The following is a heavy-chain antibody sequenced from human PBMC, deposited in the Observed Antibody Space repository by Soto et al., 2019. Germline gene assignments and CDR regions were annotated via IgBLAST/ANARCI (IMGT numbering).Heavy chain of an antibody. Sequence: GGSLRLSCAASGFTFSNYAMTWVRQAPGKGLEWVSIITGKSDVINYADSVKGRLTISRDNSKNTLFLQMNSLRAEDTALYYCAKGFSGSRYSSLHYWGQGTLVTVSS. CDR1: GFTFSNYA. D-gene: IGHD2-15*01. V-gene: IGHV3-23*01. J-gene: IGHJ4*02. CDR3: AKGFSGSRYSSLHY. CDR2: ITGKSDVI.